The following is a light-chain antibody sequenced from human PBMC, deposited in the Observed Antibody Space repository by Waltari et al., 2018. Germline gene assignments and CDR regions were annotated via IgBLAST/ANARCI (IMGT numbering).Light chain of an antibody. Sequence: QSVLTQPASVSGSPGQSITISCTAPRSEVDILHLVSCYQRHPGGNPKLLIYEITKRASGVSNRFSGSKSGNTVSLTISGLQADDEADYFCCTFAGYGIYVFGTGTQVSVL. V-gene: IGLV2-23*02. CDR1: RSEVDILHL. J-gene: IGLJ1*01. CDR3: CTFAGYGIYV. CDR2: EIT.